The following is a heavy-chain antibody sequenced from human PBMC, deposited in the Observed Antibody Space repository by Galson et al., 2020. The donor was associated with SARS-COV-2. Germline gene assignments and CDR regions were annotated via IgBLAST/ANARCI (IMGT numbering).Heavy chain of an antibody. Sequence: GGSLRLSCAASGFIFSSYAMHWVRQAPGQGLEWVAVIWYDGSNENYVDSVKGRFTISRDNSKNTLYLQMNGLRAEDTALYYCARELKEASVDYWGQGTLVTVSS. V-gene: IGHV3-33*01. J-gene: IGHJ4*02. CDR1: GFIFSSYA. CDR3: ARELKEASVDY. CDR2: IWYDGSNE.